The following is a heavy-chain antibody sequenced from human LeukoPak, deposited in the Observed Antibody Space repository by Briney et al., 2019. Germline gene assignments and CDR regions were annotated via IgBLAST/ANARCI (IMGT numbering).Heavy chain of an antibody. CDR1: GFIFRDYA. CDR2: SAEM. CDR3: AKHDGWELHDYCFDY. D-gene: IGHD1-26*01. J-gene: IGHJ4*02. Sequence: GGSLRLSCVASGFIFRDYAMGWVRQAPGKGLEWVATSAEMFYADSVKGRFTISRDNSKNTLNKHLRSLRADDTAVYYCAKHDGWELHDYCFDYWGQGTLVTASS. V-gene: IGHV3-23*01.